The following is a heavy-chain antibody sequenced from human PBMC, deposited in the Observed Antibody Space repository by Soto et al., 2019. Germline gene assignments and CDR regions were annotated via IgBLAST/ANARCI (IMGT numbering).Heavy chain of an antibody. J-gene: IGHJ4*02. CDR2: INYRGTT. V-gene: IGHV4-31*03. Sequence: SETLSLTCTVSDGPSVNGDGHWNWIRQHPEKGLEWMGYINYRGTTNYNPALKSRILISIDTSKNQFSLRLTSVTAADTAVYYCARDAPGAAPYWGQGTLVTVSS. D-gene: IGHD6-13*01. CDR3: ARDAPGAAPY. CDR1: DGPSVNGDGH.